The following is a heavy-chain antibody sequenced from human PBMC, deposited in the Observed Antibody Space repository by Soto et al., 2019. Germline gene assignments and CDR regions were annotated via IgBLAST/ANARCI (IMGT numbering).Heavy chain of an antibody. CDR3: ATKDTSGYSYGSPFDY. CDR2: IIPIFGTA. Sequence: SVKVSCKASGGTFISYAIIWVRQAPGQGLEWMGGIIPIFGTANYAQKFQGRVTITADESTSTAYMELSSLRPEDTAVYYCATKDTSGYSYGSPFDYWGQGTLVTVSS. J-gene: IGHJ4*02. D-gene: IGHD5-18*01. CDR1: GGTFISYA. V-gene: IGHV1-69*01.